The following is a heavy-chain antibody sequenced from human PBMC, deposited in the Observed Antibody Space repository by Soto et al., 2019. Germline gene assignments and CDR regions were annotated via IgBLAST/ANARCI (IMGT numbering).Heavy chain of an antibody. CDR2: VGGGGDNI. D-gene: IGHD3-10*01. CDR3: AKRDYGSGGSPPLINY. V-gene: IGHV3-23*01. Sequence: QLLESGGGLVQPGGSLRLSCAASGFTFSSYSMNWVRQAPGKGLQWVATVGGGGDNIFYADSVKGRFTISRDDSQNMLFLQMNSLRPEDTAVYFCAKRDYGSGGSPPLINYWGQGTLVTVSS. CDR1: GFTFSSYS. J-gene: IGHJ4*02.